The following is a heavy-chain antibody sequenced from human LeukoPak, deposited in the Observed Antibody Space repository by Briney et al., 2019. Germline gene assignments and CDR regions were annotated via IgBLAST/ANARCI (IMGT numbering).Heavy chain of an antibody. D-gene: IGHD4-17*01. Sequence: GESLKISCKGSGYSFTSYWISWVRQMPGKGLEWTGRIDPSDSYTNYSPSFQGHVTISADKSISTAYLQWSSLKASDTAMYYCATSAYGDGVYWGQGTLVTVSS. V-gene: IGHV5-10-1*01. J-gene: IGHJ4*02. CDR1: GYSFTSYW. CDR2: IDPSDSYT. CDR3: ATSAYGDGVY.